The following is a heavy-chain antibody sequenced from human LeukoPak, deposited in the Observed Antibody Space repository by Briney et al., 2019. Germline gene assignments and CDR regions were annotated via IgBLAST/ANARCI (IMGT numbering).Heavy chain of an antibody. J-gene: IGHJ5*02. CDR3: AGDRKSGNFLGEFDH. Sequence: GGSLRLSCSASGITFSRYGMHWVRQAPGKGLEWVAVIWYDGSNKHYADSVKGRFTISRDNSKNTLYLQMDSLRDEDTAIYYCAGDRKSGNFLGEFDHWGQGTLVTVSS. V-gene: IGHV3-33*01. CDR2: IWYDGSNK. D-gene: IGHD1-26*01. CDR1: GITFSRYG.